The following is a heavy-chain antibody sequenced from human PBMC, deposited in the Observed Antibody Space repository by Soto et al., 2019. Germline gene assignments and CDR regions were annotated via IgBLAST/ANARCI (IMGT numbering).Heavy chain of an antibody. J-gene: IGHJ4*02. D-gene: IGHD6-19*01. CDR3: AKAQWLLGGDYFDS. CDR1: GFIFSAYA. CDR2: ISDTIGAT. V-gene: IGHV3-23*01. Sequence: PGGSLRLSGAASGFIFSAYAMRWVRQAPGKGLEWGETISDTIGATDYADSVKGRFTISRDISRNTLCLEMNNLRAEDTAMYYCAKAQWLLGGDYFDSWGQGALVTFSS.